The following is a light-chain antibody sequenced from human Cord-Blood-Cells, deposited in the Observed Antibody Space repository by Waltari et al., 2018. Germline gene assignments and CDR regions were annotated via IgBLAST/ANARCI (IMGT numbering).Light chain of an antibody. CDR2: EAS. J-gene: IGKJ5*01. CDR3: QQRSNWPPIT. Sequence: EIVLTQSPATLSLSPGERATLSCRASQSVSSYLAWYQQKPGQAPRLLIYEASNRATGIPARFSGSGSGTDFTLTISSLEPEDFAVYYCQQRSNWPPITFGQVTRLEIK. V-gene: IGKV3-11*01. CDR1: QSVSSY.